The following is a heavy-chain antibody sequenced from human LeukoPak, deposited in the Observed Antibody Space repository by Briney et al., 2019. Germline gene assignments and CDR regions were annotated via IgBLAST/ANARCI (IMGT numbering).Heavy chain of an antibody. CDR2: IIPILNIA. CDR3: ARGPGYCSSTSCSYFDY. V-gene: IGHV1-69*04. J-gene: IGHJ4*02. D-gene: IGHD2-2*01. CDR1: GGTFSSYV. Sequence: SVKVSCKTSGGTFSSYVISWVRQAPGQGLEWMGRIIPILNIANYAQNFQGRVTITADKSTTTVHMELSSLKSEDTAVYYCARGPGYCSSTSCSYFDYWGQGTLVTVSS.